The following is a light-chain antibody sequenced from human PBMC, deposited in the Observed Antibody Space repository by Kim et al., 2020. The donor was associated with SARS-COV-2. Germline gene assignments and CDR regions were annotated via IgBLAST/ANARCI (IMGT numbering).Light chain of an antibody. CDR1: PRDVGSYNY. CDR2: DVR. Sequence: QSALTQPASVSGSPGQSITISCTGTPRDVGSYNYVSWYQQHPGKAPRLILYDVRHRPSGVSNRFSGSKSANTASLTISGLQTEDEADYYCTSHTTNTYLFGTGTKVTVL. J-gene: IGLJ1*01. V-gene: IGLV2-14*03. CDR3: TSHTTNTYL.